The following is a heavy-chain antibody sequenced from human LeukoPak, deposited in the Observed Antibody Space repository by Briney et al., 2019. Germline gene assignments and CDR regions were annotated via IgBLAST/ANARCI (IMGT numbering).Heavy chain of an antibody. Sequence: ASVKVSCKASGYTFISYYIHWVRQAPGQGLEWMGWINPNSGGTNYAQKFQGRVTMTRDTSISTAYMELSRLRSDDTAVYYCARRRGIAAAGYWFDPWGQGTLVTVSS. J-gene: IGHJ5*02. CDR2: INPNSGGT. D-gene: IGHD6-13*01. CDR1: GYTFISYY. V-gene: IGHV1-2*02. CDR3: ARRRGIAAAGYWFDP.